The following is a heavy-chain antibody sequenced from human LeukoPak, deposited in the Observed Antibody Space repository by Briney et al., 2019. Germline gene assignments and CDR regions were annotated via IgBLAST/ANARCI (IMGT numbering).Heavy chain of an antibody. J-gene: IGHJ6*03. CDR3: AKDLRSYYYYYMDV. Sequence: GGSLRLSCTASGFTFSSYGMHWVRQAPGKGLEWVAFIRYDGSNKYYADSVKGRFTISRDNSKNTLYLQMNSLRAEDTAVYYCAKDLRSYYYYYMDVWGKGTTVTVSS. CDR2: IRYDGSNK. D-gene: IGHD5/OR15-5a*01. CDR1: GFTFSSYG. V-gene: IGHV3-30*02.